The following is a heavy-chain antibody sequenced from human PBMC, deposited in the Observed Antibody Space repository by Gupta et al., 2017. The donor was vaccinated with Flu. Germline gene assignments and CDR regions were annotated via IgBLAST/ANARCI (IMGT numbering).Heavy chain of an antibody. J-gene: IGHJ4*02. CDR1: GSTSLTCC. CDR2: TSEDGNNK. CDR3: AKDLNQGSPYSKRDGYNWGIMDQ. V-gene: IGHV3-30*18. D-gene: IGHD5-24*01. Sequence: QVQLVESGGGVDNPERSLRPSCAASGSTSLTCCMLLARQAPGKGLDGGEITSEDGNNKYDADAVRGRFAVSRDNSKNMLYLQMNSLRTEDTAVYYGAKDLNQGSPYSKRDGYNWGIMDQGGQGTLVTVSS.